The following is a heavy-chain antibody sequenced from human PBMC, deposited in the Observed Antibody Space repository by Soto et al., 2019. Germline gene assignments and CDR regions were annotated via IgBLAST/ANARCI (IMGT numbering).Heavy chain of an antibody. Sequence: QVQLVQPGAEVKKPGSSVKVSCKASGGTFSSYAISWVRQAPGQGLEWMGGIIPIFGTANYAQKFQGRVTITADESTSTADMELSSLRSEDTAVYYCARASAIAAAGDYYYDMDVWGQGTTVTVSS. V-gene: IGHV1-69*01. D-gene: IGHD6-13*01. CDR1: GGTFSSYA. CDR2: IIPIFGTA. CDR3: ARASAIAAAGDYYYDMDV. J-gene: IGHJ6*02.